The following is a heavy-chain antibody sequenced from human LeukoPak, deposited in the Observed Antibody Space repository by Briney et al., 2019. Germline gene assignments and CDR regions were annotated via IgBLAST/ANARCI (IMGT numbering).Heavy chain of an antibody. Sequence: SETLSLTCTVSGVSISSYYWSWIRQPPGKGLEWIWYIYTSGSTNYNPSLKSRVTISVDTSKNQFSLKLSSVTAADSAVYYCARVLSSSWPYYYYYYMDVWGKGTTVTVSS. CDR3: ARVLSSSWPYYYYYYMDV. J-gene: IGHJ6*03. CDR2: IYTSGST. CDR1: GVSISSYY. D-gene: IGHD6-13*01. V-gene: IGHV4-4*09.